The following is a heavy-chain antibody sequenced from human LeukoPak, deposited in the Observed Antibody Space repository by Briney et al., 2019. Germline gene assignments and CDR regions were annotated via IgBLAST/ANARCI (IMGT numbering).Heavy chain of an antibody. CDR2: IKGDGSST. CDR1: GFTFGTYW. Sequence: GGSLRLSCAASGFTFGTYWMHWVRQAPGKGLVWVSRIKGDGSSTIYADSVKGRFTISRDNDKNTLYLQMNSLRGEDTAVYYCVGDPDYGGYSRFDYWGQGTLVTVSS. D-gene: IGHD4-23*01. J-gene: IGHJ4*02. V-gene: IGHV3-74*01. CDR3: VGDPDYGGYSRFDY.